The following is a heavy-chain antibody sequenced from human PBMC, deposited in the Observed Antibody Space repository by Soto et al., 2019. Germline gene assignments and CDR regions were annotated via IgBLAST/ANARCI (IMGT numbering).Heavy chain of an antibody. Sequence: ASVKVSCKASGYTFTSYGISWVRQAPGQGLEWMGWISAYNGNTNYAQKLQGRVTMTTDTSTSTAYMELRSLRSDDTAVYYCARQTTYGFWSGYHEQDYYYYYYMDVWGKGTTVTVSS. V-gene: IGHV1-18*01. J-gene: IGHJ6*03. CDR2: ISAYNGNT. D-gene: IGHD3-3*01. CDR3: ARQTTYGFWSGYHEQDYYYYYYMDV. CDR1: GYTFTSYG.